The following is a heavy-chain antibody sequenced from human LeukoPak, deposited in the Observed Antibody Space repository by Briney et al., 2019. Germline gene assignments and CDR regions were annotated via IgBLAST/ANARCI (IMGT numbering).Heavy chain of an antibody. D-gene: IGHD5-24*01. CDR3: ATVVEMATMGAFDI. CDR2: INHSGST. Sequence: SETLSLTCAVYGGSFSGYYWSWIRQPPGKGLEWIGEINHSGSTNYNPSLKSRVTISVDTSKNQFSLKLSSVTAADTAVYYCATVVEMATMGAFDIWGQGTMVTVSS. J-gene: IGHJ3*02. CDR1: GGSFSGYY. V-gene: IGHV4-34*01.